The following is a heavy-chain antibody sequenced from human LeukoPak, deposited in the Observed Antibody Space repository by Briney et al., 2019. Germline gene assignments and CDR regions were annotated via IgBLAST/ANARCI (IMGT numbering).Heavy chain of an antibody. J-gene: IGHJ6*03. V-gene: IGHV4-59*11. CDR1: GGSISSHY. D-gene: IGHD3-3*01. Sequence: PSETLSLTCTVSGGSISSHYWSWIRQPPGKGLEWIGYIYYSGSTNYNPSLKSRVTISVDTSKNQFSLKLSSVTAADTAVYYCAREAERSGIFYYYYYMDVWGKGTAVTVSS. CDR3: AREAERSGIFYYYYYMDV. CDR2: IYYSGST.